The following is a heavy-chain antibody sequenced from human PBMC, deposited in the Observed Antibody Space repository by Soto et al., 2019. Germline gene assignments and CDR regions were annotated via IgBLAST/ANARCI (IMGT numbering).Heavy chain of an antibody. J-gene: IGHJ4*02. CDR1: GFTFSSYG. D-gene: IGHD3-3*01. Sequence: GGSLRLSCAASGFTFSSYGMHWVRQAPGKGLEWVAVIWYDGSNKYYADSVKGRFTISRDNSKNTLYLQMNSLRAEDTAVYYCAREVITIFGVVTPFDYWGQGTLVTVSS. CDR3: AREVITIFGVVTPFDY. V-gene: IGHV3-33*01. CDR2: IWYDGSNK.